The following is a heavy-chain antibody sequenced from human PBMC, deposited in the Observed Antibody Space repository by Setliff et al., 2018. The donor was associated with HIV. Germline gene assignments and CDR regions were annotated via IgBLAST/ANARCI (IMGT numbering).Heavy chain of an antibody. CDR3: ARAVHSGWYYFDY. Sequence: PGGSLRLSCAASGFIFSSYAMHWVRQAPGKGLEWVAVMSYDGNNKYYADSVKGRFTISRDNSKNTLFMQMNSLRTDDTAVYFCARAVHSGWYYFDYWGQGTLVTVSS. D-gene: IGHD6-19*01. V-gene: IGHV3-30*01. CDR2: MSYDGNNK. J-gene: IGHJ4*02. CDR1: GFIFSSYA.